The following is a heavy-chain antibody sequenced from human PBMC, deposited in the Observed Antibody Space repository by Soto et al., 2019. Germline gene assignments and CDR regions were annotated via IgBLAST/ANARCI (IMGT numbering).Heavy chain of an antibody. Sequence: GGSLRLSCAASGFTFSNYNMNWVRQAPGKGLEWVSSISSSTSYIYYADSVKGRFTISRDNAENSLYLQMNSLRAEDTAVYYCARDPFTSPVENGFDIWGQGTMVTVSS. CDR1: GFTFSNYN. D-gene: IGHD3-10*01. J-gene: IGHJ3*02. CDR2: ISSSTSYI. V-gene: IGHV3-21*01. CDR3: ARDPFTSPVENGFDI.